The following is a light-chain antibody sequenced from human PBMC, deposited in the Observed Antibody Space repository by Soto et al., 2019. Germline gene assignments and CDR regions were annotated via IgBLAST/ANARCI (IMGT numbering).Light chain of an antibody. CDR2: QTS. J-gene: IGKJ2*01. Sequence: DNQMTQSPSTLSASVGDRVTITCQASQSISTWLAWYQQKPGKAPKVLIHQTSILQDGVPSRFSGTGSGTEFTLTIDSLQPDDFATYYCQQYPDFGQGTKLEI. CDR1: QSISTW. V-gene: IGKV1-5*03. CDR3: QQYPD.